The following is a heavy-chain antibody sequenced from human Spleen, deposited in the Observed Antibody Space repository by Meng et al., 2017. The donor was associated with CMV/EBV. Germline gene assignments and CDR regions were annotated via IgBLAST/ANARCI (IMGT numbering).Heavy chain of an antibody. CDR1: GFIFSSYE. CDR3: TTDPIVVVPAALS. D-gene: IGHD2-2*01. J-gene: IGHJ5*02. Sequence: GESLKISCAASGFIFSSYEMNWVRQAPGKGLEWVGRIKSKTDGGTTDYAAPVKGRFTISRDDSKNTLYLQMNSLKTEDTAVYYCTTDPIVVVPAALSWGQGTLVTVSS. V-gene: IGHV3-15*01. CDR2: IKSKTDGGTT.